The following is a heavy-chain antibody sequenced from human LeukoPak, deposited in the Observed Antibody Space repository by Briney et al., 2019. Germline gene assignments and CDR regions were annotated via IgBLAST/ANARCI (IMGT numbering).Heavy chain of an antibody. D-gene: IGHD3-10*01. CDR2: ISWEGQTT. Sequence: PGGSLRLSCAASGFTSDDYAMDWVRQAPGKGLDWVSLISWEGQTTYYADSVRGRFSISRDNNKNSLFLEMNSLTTDDTGFYYCTRDTDFGSPTNYCDHWGQGTLVSVSS. CDR1: GFTSDDYA. V-gene: IGHV3-43*01. CDR3: TRDTDFGSPTNYCDH. J-gene: IGHJ4*02.